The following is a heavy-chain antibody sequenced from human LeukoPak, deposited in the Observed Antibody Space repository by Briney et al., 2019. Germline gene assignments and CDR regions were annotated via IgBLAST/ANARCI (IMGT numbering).Heavy chain of an antibody. Sequence: SETLSLTCTVSGGSTSNYYWSWIRQPPGKGLEWIGYIYYSGSTNYNPSLKSRVTISLDTPKNQFSLILTSVTAADTAVYYCARRATFWFDPWGQGTLVTVSS. J-gene: IGHJ5*02. CDR2: IYYSGST. D-gene: IGHD5-12*01. CDR1: GGSTSNYY. V-gene: IGHV4-59*01. CDR3: ARRATFWFDP.